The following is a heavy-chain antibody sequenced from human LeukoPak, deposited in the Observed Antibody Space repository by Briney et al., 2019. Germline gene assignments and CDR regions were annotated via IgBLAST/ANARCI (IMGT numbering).Heavy chain of an antibody. CDR3: ARSWADSSSWYSLSWFDP. D-gene: IGHD6-13*01. J-gene: IGHJ5*02. CDR1: GGSISSSSYY. V-gene: IGHV4-39*07. CDR2: IYYSGST. Sequence: PSETLSLTCTVSGGSISSSSYYWGWIRQPPGKGLEWIGSIYYSGSTYYNPSLKSRVTISVDTSKNQFSLKLSSVTAADTAVYYCARSWADSSSWYSLSWFDPWGQGTLVTVSS.